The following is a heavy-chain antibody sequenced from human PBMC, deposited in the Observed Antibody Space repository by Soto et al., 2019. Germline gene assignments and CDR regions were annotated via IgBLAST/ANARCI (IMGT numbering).Heavy chain of an antibody. CDR2: FLASGGNT. Sequence: GASVKVSCKASGYSFFSYYIHWVRQAPGQGLEWMGRFLASGGNTFYAQRFGGRVSMTRDTPSTNTVSLELTSLPSDDTAVYYCARGGATIFGVIDSWGQGTRVTVPS. CDR1: GYSFFSYY. J-gene: IGHJ4*02. CDR3: ARGGATIFGVIDS. V-gene: IGHV1-46*01. D-gene: IGHD3-3*02.